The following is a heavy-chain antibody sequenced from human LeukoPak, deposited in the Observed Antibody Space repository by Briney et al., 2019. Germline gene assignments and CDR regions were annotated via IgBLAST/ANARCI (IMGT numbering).Heavy chain of an antibody. Sequence: SETLSLTCTASGGSISTFYWSWIRQPPGKGLEWIGYMYSSGSTNYNPSLTSRVTLSLDTSKNQFSLKLSSETAADTAVYYCARGRTTYYSDSVAYYRDASDIWRQGTMVTVSS. CDR1: GGSISTFY. CDR3: ARGRTTYYSDSVAYYRDASDI. J-gene: IGHJ3*02. CDR2: MYSSGST. V-gene: IGHV4-59*01. D-gene: IGHD3-22*01.